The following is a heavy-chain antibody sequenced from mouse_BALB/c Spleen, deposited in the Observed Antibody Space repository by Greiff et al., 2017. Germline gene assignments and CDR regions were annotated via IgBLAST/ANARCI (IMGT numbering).Heavy chain of an antibody. V-gene: IGHV5-4*02. Sequence: EVKLVESGGGLVKPGGSLKLSCAASGFTFSDYYMYWVRQTPEKRLEWVATISDGGSYTYYPDSVKGRFTISRDNAKNNLYLQMSSLKSEDTAMYYCARGGKYMGFDYWGQGTTLTVSS. CDR1: GFTFSDYY. J-gene: IGHJ2*01. CDR2: ISDGGSYT. CDR3: ARGGKYMGFDY. D-gene: IGHD1-1*02.